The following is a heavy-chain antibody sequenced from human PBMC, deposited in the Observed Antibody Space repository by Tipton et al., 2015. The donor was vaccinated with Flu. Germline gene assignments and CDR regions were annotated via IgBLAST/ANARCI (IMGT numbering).Heavy chain of an antibody. CDR2: IYTSGST. V-gene: IGHV4-4*07. CDR1: GGSISSYY. D-gene: IGHD3-3*01. J-gene: IGHJ4*02. CDR3: ARGCDFWSGGEYYSDY. Sequence: TLSLTCTVSGGSISSYYWSWIRQPAGKGLEWIGRIYTSGSTNYNPSLKSRVTMSVDTSKNQFSLKLSSVTAADTAVYYCARGCDFWSGGEYYSDYWGQGTLVTVSS.